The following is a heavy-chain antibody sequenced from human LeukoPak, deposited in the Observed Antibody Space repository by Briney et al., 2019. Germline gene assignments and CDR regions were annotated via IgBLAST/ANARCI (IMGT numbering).Heavy chain of an antibody. V-gene: IGHV3-9*01. J-gene: IGHJ5*02. D-gene: IGHD1-26*01. CDR1: GFTFDDYA. CDR3: ARNSGSYFPLYP. CDR2: ISWNSGSI. Sequence: QSGGSLRLSCAASGFTFDDYAMHWVRQAPGKGLEWVSGISWNSGSIGYADSVKGRFTISRDNAKNSLYLQMNSLRAEDTAVYYCARNSGSYFPLYPWGQGTLVTVSS.